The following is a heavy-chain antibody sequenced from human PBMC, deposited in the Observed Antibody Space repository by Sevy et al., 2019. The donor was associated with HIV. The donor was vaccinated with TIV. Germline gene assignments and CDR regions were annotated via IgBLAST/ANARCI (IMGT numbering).Heavy chain of an antibody. CDR2: TYYRSKWHN. J-gene: IGHJ4*02. CDR1: GDSVSSNSAA. CDR3: AREGDYYDSSGYFDY. V-gene: IGHV6-1*01. D-gene: IGHD3-22*01. Sequence: SQTLSLTCAISGDSVSSNSAAWNWIRQSPSRGLEWLGKTYYRSKWHNHYAVSVRSRITIKPDTSKNQFSLQLKSVTPEDTDVYYCAREGDYYDSSGYFDYWGQGPLVTVSS.